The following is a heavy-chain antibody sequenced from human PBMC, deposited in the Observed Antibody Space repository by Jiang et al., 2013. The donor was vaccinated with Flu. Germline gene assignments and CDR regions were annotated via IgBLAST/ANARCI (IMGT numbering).Heavy chain of an antibody. CDR1: GFSLSTSGMG. V-gene: IGHV2-70*11. J-gene: IGHJ6*02. Sequence: KPTQTLTLTCTFSGFSLSTSGMGVSWIRQPPGKALEWLARIDWDSDTYYTTSLKTRLTISKDTSKNQVVLTMTNMDPVDTATYYCARHSRMLAPTVAPYSYYGLDVWGQGTTVTVSS. CDR3: ARHSRMLAPTVAPYSYYGLDV. CDR2: IDWDSDT. D-gene: IGHD2-15*01.